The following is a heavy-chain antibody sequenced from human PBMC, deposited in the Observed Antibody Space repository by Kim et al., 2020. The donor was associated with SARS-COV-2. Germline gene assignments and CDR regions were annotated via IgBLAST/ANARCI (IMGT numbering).Heavy chain of an antibody. V-gene: IGHV1-46*01. CDR2: INPSGGST. CDR1: GYTFTSYY. CDR3: ARGRMVTSHYYYYGMDV. D-gene: IGHD4-4*01. J-gene: IGHJ6*02. Sequence: ASVKVSCKASGYTFTSYYMYWVRQAPGQGLEWMGIINPSGGSTSYAQKFQGRVTMTRDTSTSTVYMELSSLRSEDTAVYYCARGRMVTSHYYYYGMDVWGQGTTVTVSS.